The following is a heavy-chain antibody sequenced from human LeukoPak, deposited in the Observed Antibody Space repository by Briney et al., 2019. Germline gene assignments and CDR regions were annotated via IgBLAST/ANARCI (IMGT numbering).Heavy chain of an antibody. J-gene: IGHJ4*02. CDR3: AKKIFGVASNYFDY. Sequence: GGSLRLSCAASGFTFSIYAMSWVRQAPGKGLEWVSAISGSGGSTYYADSVKGRFTVSRDNSKNTLYLQMNSLRAEDTAVYYCAKKIFGVASNYFDYWGQGTLVTVSS. V-gene: IGHV3-23*01. CDR2: ISGSGGST. CDR1: GFTFSIYA. D-gene: IGHD3-3*01.